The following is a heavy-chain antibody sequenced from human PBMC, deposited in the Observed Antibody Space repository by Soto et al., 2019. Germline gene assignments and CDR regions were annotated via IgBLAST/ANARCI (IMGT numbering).Heavy chain of an antibody. CDR3: ARRLLWFGELYSGYYYGMDV. J-gene: IGHJ6*02. D-gene: IGHD3-10*01. CDR2: INHSGST. Sequence: TSETLSLTCALYGWSFSGYYWSLIRQPPGKGLEWIGEINHSGSTNYNPSLKSRVTISVDTSKNQFSLKLSSVTAADTAVYYCARRLLWFGELYSGYYYGMDVWGQGTTVTVSS. CDR1: GWSFSGYY. V-gene: IGHV4-34*01.